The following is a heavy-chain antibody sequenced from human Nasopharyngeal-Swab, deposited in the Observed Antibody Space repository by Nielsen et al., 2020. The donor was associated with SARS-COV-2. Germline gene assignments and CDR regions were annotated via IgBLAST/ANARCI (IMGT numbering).Heavy chain of an antibody. CDR1: GGTFNSYA. Sequence: SVKVSCKASGGTFNSYAISWVRQAPGQGLEWMGGIIPIFGTANYAQKFQGRVTMTTDTSTSTAYMELRSLRSDDTAVYYCARGRSSGWYYFDYWGQGTLVTVSS. J-gene: IGHJ4*02. D-gene: IGHD6-19*01. V-gene: IGHV1-69*05. CDR3: ARGRSSGWYYFDY. CDR2: IIPIFGTA.